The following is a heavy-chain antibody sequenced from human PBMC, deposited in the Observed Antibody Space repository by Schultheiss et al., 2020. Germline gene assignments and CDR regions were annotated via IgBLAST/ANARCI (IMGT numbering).Heavy chain of an antibody. CDR1: GYSISSGYY. V-gene: IGHV4-38-2*01. Sequence: SETLSLTCAVSGYSISSGYYWGWIRQPPGKGLEWIGSIYHSGNANYNPSLKGRVTMSIDKSNNKFSLKLNSVTAADTAVYYCARGGGDLGAFDIWGQGTMVTVSS. D-gene: IGHD2-15*01. CDR2: IYHSGNA. J-gene: IGHJ3*02. CDR3: ARGGGDLGAFDI.